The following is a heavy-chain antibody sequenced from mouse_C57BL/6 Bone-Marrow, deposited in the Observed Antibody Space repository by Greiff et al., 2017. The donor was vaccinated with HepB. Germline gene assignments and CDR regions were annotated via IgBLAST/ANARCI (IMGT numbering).Heavy chain of an antibody. V-gene: IGHV1-9*01. Sequence: QVQLQQSGAELMKPGASVKLSCKATGYTFTGYWIEWVKQRPGHGLEWIGEILPGSGSTNYNEKFKGKATFTADTSSNTAYMQLSSLTTEDSAIYYCASNPPSSPWVAYWGQGTLVTVSA. CDR1: GYTFTGYW. CDR2: ILPGSGST. D-gene: IGHD1-1*01. CDR3: ASNPPSSPWVAY. J-gene: IGHJ3*01.